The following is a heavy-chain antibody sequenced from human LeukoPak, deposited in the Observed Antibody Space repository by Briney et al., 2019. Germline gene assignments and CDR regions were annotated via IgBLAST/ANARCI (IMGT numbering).Heavy chain of an antibody. CDR3: ARDPIGITV. V-gene: IGHV4-38-2*02. D-gene: IGHD3-16*01. J-gene: IGHJ4*02. CDR1: GFSISSGYN. Sequence: PSETLSLTCSVSGFSISSGYNWGWIRQPPGQGLEWIGSIYHSGSTYYNPSLKGRVTISVDTSKNQFSLKLSSVTAADTAVYYCARDPIGITVWGQGTLVTVSS. CDR2: IYHSGST.